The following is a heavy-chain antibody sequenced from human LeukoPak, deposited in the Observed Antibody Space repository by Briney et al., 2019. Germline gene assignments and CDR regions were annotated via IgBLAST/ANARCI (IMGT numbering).Heavy chain of an antibody. CDR1: GGSISSSSYY. CDR2: INHSGST. Sequence: SETLSLTCTVSGGSISSSSYYWGWIRQPPGKGLEWIGEINHSGSTNYNPSLKSRVTISVDTSKNQFSLKLSSVTAADTAVYYCARLSLITMVRGVILVTAILYFDYWGQGTLVTVSS. J-gene: IGHJ4*02. CDR3: ARLSLITMVRGVILVTAILYFDY. D-gene: IGHD3-10*01. V-gene: IGHV4-39*07.